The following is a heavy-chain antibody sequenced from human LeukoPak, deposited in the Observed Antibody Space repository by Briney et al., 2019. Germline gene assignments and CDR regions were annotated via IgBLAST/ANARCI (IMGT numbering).Heavy chain of an antibody. CDR1: GFTFSSNA. D-gene: IGHD6-6*01. J-gene: IGHJ5*02. CDR2: IRGNGDST. CDR3: ARDSSGPWFDP. V-gene: IGHV3-23*01. Sequence: GGSLRLSCAASGFTFSSNAMTWVRQAPGKGLEWVSTIRGNGDSTHYADSVKGRFTISRDNAKNSLFLQMNSLRAEDTAVYYCARDSSGPWFDPWGQGTLVTVSS.